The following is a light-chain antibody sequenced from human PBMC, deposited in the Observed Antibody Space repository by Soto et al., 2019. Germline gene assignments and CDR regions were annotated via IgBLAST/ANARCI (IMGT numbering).Light chain of an antibody. CDR2: DVS. V-gene: IGLV2-14*01. CDR1: SSDVGCYND. J-gene: IGLJ1*01. Sequence: QSALTQPASVSGSPGQSITISCTGTSSDVGCYNDVSWYQQHPGKAPKLMIYDVSNRPSGVSNRFSGSTSGNTASLTISGLEAEDEADDYCSSYTSSSTRVFGTGTKLTVL. CDR3: SSYTSSSTRV.